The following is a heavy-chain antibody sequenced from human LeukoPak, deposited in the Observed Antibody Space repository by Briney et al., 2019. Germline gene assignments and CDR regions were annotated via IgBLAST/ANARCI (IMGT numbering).Heavy chain of an antibody. CDR3: ARFSSLEELSLFRY. D-gene: IGHD3-16*02. V-gene: IGHV3-7*01. Sequence: PGGSLRLSCAASGFIFNNYWLTWVRQPPGKGLEWLASIKQDGREKKYVDSVKGRFTISRDNAKNSLYLQMNTLRAEDTAVYYCARFSSLEELSLFRYWGQGTLVTVSS. J-gene: IGHJ4*02. CDR2: IKQDGREK. CDR1: GFIFNNYW.